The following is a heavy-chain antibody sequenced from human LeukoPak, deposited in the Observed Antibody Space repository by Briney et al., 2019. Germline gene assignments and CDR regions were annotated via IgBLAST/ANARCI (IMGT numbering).Heavy chain of an antibody. CDR1: RVSITTYY. D-gene: IGHD5-18*01. CDR3: AASLDTAMVVFDY. J-gene: IGHJ4*02. CDR2: IYHSGST. V-gene: IGHV4-59*08. Sequence: KPSETLSLTCTVSRVSITTYYWSWLRQPPGKGLEWLGSIYHSGSTNYNPSLRSRVTMSVDTSKNQFSLKLSSVTAADTAVYYCAASLDTAMVVFDYWGQGTLVTVSS.